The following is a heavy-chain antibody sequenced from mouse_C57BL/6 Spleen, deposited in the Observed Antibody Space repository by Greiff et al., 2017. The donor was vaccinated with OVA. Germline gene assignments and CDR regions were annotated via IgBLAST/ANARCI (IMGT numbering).Heavy chain of an antibody. D-gene: IGHD1-1*01. V-gene: IGHV1-69*01. CDR2: IDPSDSYT. CDR3: SSSSSSSYGYFDV. CDR1: GYTFTSYW. J-gene: IGHJ1*03. Sequence: QVQLQQPGAELVMPGASVKLSCKASGYTFTSYWMHWVKQRPGQGLEWIGEIDPSDSYTNYNQKFKGKSTLTVDKSSSTAYMPLSSLTSEDSAVYACSSSSSSSYGYFDVWGTGTTVTVSS.